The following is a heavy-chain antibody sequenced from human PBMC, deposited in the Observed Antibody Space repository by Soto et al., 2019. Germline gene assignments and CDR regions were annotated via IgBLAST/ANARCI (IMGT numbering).Heavy chain of an antibody. V-gene: IGHV4-39*02. CDR2: IYYSGST. Sequence: QLQLQESGPGLVKPSETLSLTCTVSGGSISSSSYYWGWIRQPPGKGLEWIGSIYYSGSTYYNPSLKSRVTISVDTSKNQFSLKLSSVTAADTAVYYCARDFSEDYYYYYMDVWGKGTTVTVSS. CDR3: ARDFSEDYYYYYMDV. J-gene: IGHJ6*03. CDR1: GGSISSSSYY.